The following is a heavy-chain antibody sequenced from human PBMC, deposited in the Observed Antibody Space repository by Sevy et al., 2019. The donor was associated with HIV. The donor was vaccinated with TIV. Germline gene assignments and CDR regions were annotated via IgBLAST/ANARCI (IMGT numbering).Heavy chain of an antibody. V-gene: IGHV4-39*01. Sequence: SETLSLICTVSGGSISRTSSAWGWIRQPPGKGLEWIGSIYYSGSTYYNPSLKSRVTISVDTSENQFSLRLTSVTAADTAVYYCARHGPHVDSDWFDALDYWGQGALVTVSS. D-gene: IGHD3-9*01. CDR3: ARHGPHVDSDWFDALDY. CDR1: GGSISRTSSA. CDR2: IYYSGST. J-gene: IGHJ4*02.